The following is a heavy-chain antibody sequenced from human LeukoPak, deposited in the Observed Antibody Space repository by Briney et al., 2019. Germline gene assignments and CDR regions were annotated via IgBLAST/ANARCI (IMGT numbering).Heavy chain of an antibody. CDR1: GGSFSGYY. D-gene: IGHD6-19*01. CDR2: INHSGST. J-gene: IGHJ4*02. V-gene: IGHV4-34*01. Sequence: SETLSLTCAVYGGSFSGYYWSWIRQPPGKGLEWIGEINHSGSTNYNPSLKSRVTISVDTSKNQFSLKLSSVTAADTAVYYCARGSGWYVLYFDYWGQGTLVTVSS. CDR3: ARGSGWYVLYFDY.